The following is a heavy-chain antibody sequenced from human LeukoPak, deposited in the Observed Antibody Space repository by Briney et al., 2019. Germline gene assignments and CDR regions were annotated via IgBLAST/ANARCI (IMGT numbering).Heavy chain of an antibody. CDR1: GFTFSSYA. CDR3: ARDRLELLSDFDY. CDR2: ISYDGSNK. Sequence: GGSLRLSCAASGFTFSSYAMHWVRQAPGKGLEWVAVISYDGSNKYYADSVKGRFTISRDNSKNTLYLQMNSLRAEDTAVYYCARDRLELLSDFDYWGQGTLVTVSS. J-gene: IGHJ4*02. D-gene: IGHD1-26*01. V-gene: IGHV3-30-3*01.